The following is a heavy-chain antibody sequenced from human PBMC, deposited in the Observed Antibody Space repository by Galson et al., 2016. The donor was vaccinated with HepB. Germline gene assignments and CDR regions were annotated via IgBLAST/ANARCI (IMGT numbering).Heavy chain of an antibody. Sequence: SLRLSCAASGFTFSIFAMSWVRQAPGKGLEWVSGIIGSGYSTYYADSVKGRFTISRDNSNNTLYLQMNSLRAEDTAVYFCAKDLRSMMALYLDSWGQGTLVTVSS. V-gene: IGHV3-23*01. D-gene: IGHD5-24*01. CDR3: AKDLRSMMALYLDS. CDR1: GFTFSIFA. CDR2: IIGSGYST. J-gene: IGHJ4*02.